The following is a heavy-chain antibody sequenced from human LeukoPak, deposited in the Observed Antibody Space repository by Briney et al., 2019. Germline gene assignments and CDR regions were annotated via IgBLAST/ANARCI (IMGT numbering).Heavy chain of an antibody. Sequence: PGGSLRLSCAASGFTVSSNYMSWVRQAPGKGLEWVSVIYSGGSTYYADSVKGRFTISRDNSKNTLYLQMNSLRAEDTAVYYCAKSKVVPAAFTPFDYWGQGTLVTVSS. CDR1: GFTVSSNY. V-gene: IGHV3-53*01. D-gene: IGHD2-2*01. J-gene: IGHJ4*02. CDR2: IYSGGST. CDR3: AKSKVVPAAFTPFDY.